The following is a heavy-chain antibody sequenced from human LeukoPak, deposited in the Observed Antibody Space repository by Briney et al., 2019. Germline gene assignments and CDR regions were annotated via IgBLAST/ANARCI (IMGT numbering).Heavy chain of an antibody. D-gene: IGHD2-2*01. V-gene: IGHV1-8*02. CDR2: MNPNSGNT. CDR3: ATDYCSGPTCYLRFDP. CDR1: GYTFTGYY. J-gene: IGHJ5*02. Sequence: ASVKVSCKASGYTFTGYYMHWVRQAPGQGLEWMGWMNPNSGNTGYAQKFQGRVTMTRNTSISTAYMELSSLKSEDTAVYYCATDYCSGPTCYLRFDPWGQGTLGTVSS.